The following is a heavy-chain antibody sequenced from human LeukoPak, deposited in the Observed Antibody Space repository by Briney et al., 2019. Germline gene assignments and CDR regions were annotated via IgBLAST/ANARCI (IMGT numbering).Heavy chain of an antibody. V-gene: IGHV5-51*01. CDR3: ARVWSYYDSSGYSDY. Sequence: PGASLKISCKGSGSSFTSYWIGWVRQMPGKGLEWMGIIYPGDSDTRYSPSFQGQVTISADKSISTAYLQWSSLKASDTALYYCARVWSYYDSSGYSDYWGQGTLVTVSS. CDR1: GSSFTSYW. D-gene: IGHD3-22*01. J-gene: IGHJ4*02. CDR2: IYPGDSDT.